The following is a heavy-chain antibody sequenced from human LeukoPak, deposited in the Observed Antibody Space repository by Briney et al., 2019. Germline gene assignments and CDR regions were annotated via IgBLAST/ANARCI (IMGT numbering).Heavy chain of an antibody. V-gene: IGHV1-8*01. CDR2: MNPNSGNT. Sequence: ASVKVSCKASGYTFTSYDINWVRQATGQGLVWMGWMNPNSGNTGYAQKFQGRVTMTRNTSISTAYMELSSLRSEDTAVYYCARGGGSYPGDAFDIWGQGTMVTVSS. D-gene: IGHD1-26*01. CDR3: ARGGGSYPGDAFDI. J-gene: IGHJ3*02. CDR1: GYTFTSYD.